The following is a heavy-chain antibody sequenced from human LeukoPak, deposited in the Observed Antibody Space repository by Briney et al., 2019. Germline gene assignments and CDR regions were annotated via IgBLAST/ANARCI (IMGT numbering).Heavy chain of an antibody. CDR1: GFIFDNFG. CDR3: ARVDNMVRGIIAY. D-gene: IGHD3-10*01. J-gene: IGHJ4*02. CDR2: ISASGHST. V-gene: IGHV3-23*01. Sequence: GGSLRLSCAASGFIFDNFGMTWVRQAAGKGLEWVSRISASGHSTTYADSMKGRITISGDNSKNTLFLQVHSLRDDDTAVYYCARVDNMVRGIIAYWGQGTLVTVSS.